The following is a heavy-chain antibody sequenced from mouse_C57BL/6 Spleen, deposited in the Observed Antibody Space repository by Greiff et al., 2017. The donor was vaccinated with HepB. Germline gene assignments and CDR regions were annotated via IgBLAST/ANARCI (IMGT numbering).Heavy chain of an antibody. CDR3: ARTITTRYYFDY. CDR2: IDPSDSYT. CDR1: GYTFTSYW. Sequence: QVQLQQPGAELVKPGASVKLSCKASGYTFTSYWMQWVKQRPGQGLEWIGEIDPSDSYTNYNQKFKGKATLTVDTSSSTAYMQLSSLTSEDSAVYYCARTITTRYYFDYWGQGTTLTVSS. V-gene: IGHV1-50*01. D-gene: IGHD2-4*01. J-gene: IGHJ2*01.